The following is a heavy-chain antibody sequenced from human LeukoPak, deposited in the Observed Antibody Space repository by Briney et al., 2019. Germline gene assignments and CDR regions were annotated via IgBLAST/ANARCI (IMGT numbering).Heavy chain of an antibody. Sequence: PGGSLRLSCAASGFTFSSYGMHWVRQAPGKGLEWVAVISYDGSNKYYADSVKGRFTISRDNSKNTLYLQMNSLRAEDTAVYYCARSIQLWSGFDPWGQGTLVTVSS. D-gene: IGHD5-18*01. CDR2: ISYDGSNK. J-gene: IGHJ5*02. CDR1: GFTFSSYG. V-gene: IGHV3-30*19. CDR3: ARSIQLWSGFDP.